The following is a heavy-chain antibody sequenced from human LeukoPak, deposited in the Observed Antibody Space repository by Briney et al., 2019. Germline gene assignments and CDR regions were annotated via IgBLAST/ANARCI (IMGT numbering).Heavy chain of an antibody. CDR1: GYSISSGYY. V-gene: IGHV4-38-2*02. D-gene: IGHD1-26*01. J-gene: IGHJ5*02. Sequence: SETLSLTCTVSGYSISSGYYWGWIRQLPGKGLEWIGSIYHSGSTYYNPSLKSRVTISVDTSKNQFSLKLSSVTAADTAVYYCARRVVGATNWFDPWGQGTLVTVSS. CDR2: IYHSGST. CDR3: ARRVVGATNWFDP.